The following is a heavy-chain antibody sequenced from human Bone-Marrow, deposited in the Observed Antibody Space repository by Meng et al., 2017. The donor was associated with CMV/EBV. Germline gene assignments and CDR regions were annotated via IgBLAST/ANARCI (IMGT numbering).Heavy chain of an antibody. Sequence: ESLKISCAASGFTFSSYSMNWVRQPPGKGLEWIGEINHSGSTNYNPSLKSRVTISVDTSKNQFSLKLSSVTAADTAVYYCARGAYYYYGMDVWGQGTTVTVSS. CDR2: INHSGST. J-gene: IGHJ6*02. CDR3: ARGAYYYYGMDV. V-gene: IGHV4-34*01. CDR1: GFTFSSYS.